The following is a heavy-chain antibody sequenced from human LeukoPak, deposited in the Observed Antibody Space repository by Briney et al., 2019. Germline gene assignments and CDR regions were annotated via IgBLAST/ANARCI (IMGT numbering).Heavy chain of an antibody. CDR1: GGSFSGYY. CDR2: INHSGST. J-gene: IGHJ1*01. CDR3: ARGPRLYCSGGSCFHYFQH. D-gene: IGHD2-15*01. Sequence: PSETLSLTCAVYGGSFSGYYWSWIRQPPGKGLEWIGEINHSGSTNYNPSLKSRVTISVDTSKNQFSLKLSSVTAADTAVYYCARGPRLYCSGGSCFHYFQHWGQGTLVTVSS. V-gene: IGHV4-34*01.